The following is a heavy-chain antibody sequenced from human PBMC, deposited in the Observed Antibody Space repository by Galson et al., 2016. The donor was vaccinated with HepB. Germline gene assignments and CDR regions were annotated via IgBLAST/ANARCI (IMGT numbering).Heavy chain of an antibody. J-gene: IGHJ4*02. Sequence: SVKVSCKASENTFITSYIHWVRQAPGQGLEWMGLSNPSDFSTDYAESFHGRITVTGDASTRTVYMELSSLTSGDTAVHYCATERTTGLQPFHSWGQGTLVTVS. CDR3: ATERTTGLQPFHS. V-gene: IGHV1-46*01. CDR1: ENTFITSY. D-gene: IGHD1-1*01. CDR2: SNPSDFST.